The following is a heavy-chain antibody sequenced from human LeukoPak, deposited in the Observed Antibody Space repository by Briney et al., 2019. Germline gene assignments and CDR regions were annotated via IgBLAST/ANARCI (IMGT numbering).Heavy chain of an antibody. J-gene: IGHJ4*02. V-gene: IGHV1-69*04. Sequence: ASVKVSCKASGGTFSSYAISWVRQAPGQGLEWMGRIIPILGIANYAQKFQGRVTITADKSTSTAYMELRSLRSDDTAVYYCARVVEFRRIVVVIGDYFDYWGQGTLVTVSS. CDR2: IIPILGIA. CDR1: GGTFSSYA. D-gene: IGHD3-22*01. CDR3: ARVVEFRRIVVVIGDYFDY.